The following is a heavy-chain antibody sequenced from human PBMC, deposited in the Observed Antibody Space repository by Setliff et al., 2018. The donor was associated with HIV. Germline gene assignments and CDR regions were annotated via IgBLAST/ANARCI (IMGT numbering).Heavy chain of an antibody. CDR2: IYYSGST. V-gene: IGHV4-59*11. D-gene: IGHD3-10*01. Sequence: PSETLSLTCTVSGGSISSHYWSWIRQPPGTGLEWIGSIYYSGSTNYNPSLKSRVTISVDTSKNQFSLKLSSVTAADTAVYYCARDPPGVRWFGEFYGMDVWGQGTTVTVSS. J-gene: IGHJ6*02. CDR3: ARDPPGVRWFGEFYGMDV. CDR1: GGSISSHY.